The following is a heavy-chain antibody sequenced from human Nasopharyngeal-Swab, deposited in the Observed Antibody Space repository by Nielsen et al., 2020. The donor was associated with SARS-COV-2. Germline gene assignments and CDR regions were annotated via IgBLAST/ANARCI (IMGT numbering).Heavy chain of an antibody. CDR3: TTTMVRGIITPDYYYYALDV. D-gene: IGHD3-10*01. J-gene: IGHJ6*02. CDR2: ISGSGGST. CDR1: GFTFSSYA. V-gene: IGHV3-23*01. Sequence: GESLKISCAASGFTFSSYAMSWVRQAPGKGLEWVSAISGSGGSTYYADSVKGRFTISRDNSKNTLYLQMNSLKTEDTAVYYCTTTMVRGIITPDYYYYALDVWGQGTTVTVSS.